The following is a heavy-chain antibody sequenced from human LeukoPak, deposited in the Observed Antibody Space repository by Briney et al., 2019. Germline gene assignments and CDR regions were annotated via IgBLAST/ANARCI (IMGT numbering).Heavy chain of an antibody. D-gene: IGHD3-22*01. CDR1: GGSFSGYY. Sequence: SETLSLTCAVYGGSFSGYYWSWIRQPPGKGLEWIGEINHSGSTNYNPSLKSRVTISVDTSKNQFSLKLSSVTAADTAVHYCARGGGSSGYYTDYWGQGTLVTVSS. CDR3: ARGGGSSGYYTDY. J-gene: IGHJ4*02. CDR2: INHSGST. V-gene: IGHV4-34*01.